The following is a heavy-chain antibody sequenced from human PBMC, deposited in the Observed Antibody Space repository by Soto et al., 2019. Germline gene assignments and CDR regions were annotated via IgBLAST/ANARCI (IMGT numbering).Heavy chain of an antibody. CDR1: GGSFSDYY. J-gene: IGHJ5*02. Sequence: SETLSLTCAVYGGSFSDYYWSWIRQPPGKGLEWIGEIIHSGSTNYNPSLKSRVTISVDTSKNQFSLKLSSVTAADTAVYYCERGVVNQAEAAANWFDPWGQGTLVTVSS. CDR2: IIHSGST. CDR3: ERGVVNQAEAAANWFDP. D-gene: IGHD6-13*01. V-gene: IGHV4-34*01.